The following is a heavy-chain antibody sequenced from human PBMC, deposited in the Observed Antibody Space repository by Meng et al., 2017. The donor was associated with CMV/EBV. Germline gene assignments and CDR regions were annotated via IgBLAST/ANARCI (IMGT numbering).Heavy chain of an antibody. Sequence: KVSCKGSGYSFTSYWIGWVRQTPEKGLEWMGIMYPRDSDIRYSPSFQGQVTISADKSTSTAYLQWSTLKASDTAIYYCARPTVVGGRPRTFDYWGQGTLVTVSS. CDR1: GYSFTSYW. V-gene: IGHV5-51*01. CDR2: MYPRDSDI. J-gene: IGHJ4*02. D-gene: IGHD3-16*01. CDR3: ARPTVVGGRPRTFDY.